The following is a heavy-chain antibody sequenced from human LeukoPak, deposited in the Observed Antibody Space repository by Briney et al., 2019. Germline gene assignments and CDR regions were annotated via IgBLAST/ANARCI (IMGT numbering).Heavy chain of an antibody. D-gene: IGHD3-10*01. CDR1: GFTFSSYW. CDR2: INSDGSST. Sequence: PGGSLRLSCAASGFTFSSYWMHWVRQAPGQGLVWVSRINSDGSSTTYADSVKGRFTISRDNAKNTLYLQMNSLRAEDTAMYYCVSVASGRWSYWGQGTLVTVSS. J-gene: IGHJ4*02. V-gene: IGHV3-74*01. CDR3: VSVASGRWSY.